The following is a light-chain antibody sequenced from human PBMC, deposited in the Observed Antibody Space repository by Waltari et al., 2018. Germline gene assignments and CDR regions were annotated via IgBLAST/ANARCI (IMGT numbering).Light chain of an antibody. CDR3: HSRDTISTRV. CDR2: VQN. J-gene: IGLJ3*02. CDR1: SLRRYY. Sequence: SSELTQDPAVSVALGQTVRITCQGDSLRRYYASWYQQRPGQAPVLVLYVQNNRPSGIHDRFSGSASGNTASLTITGTQAEDEADYYCHSRDTISTRVFGGGTRLTV. V-gene: IGLV3-19*01.